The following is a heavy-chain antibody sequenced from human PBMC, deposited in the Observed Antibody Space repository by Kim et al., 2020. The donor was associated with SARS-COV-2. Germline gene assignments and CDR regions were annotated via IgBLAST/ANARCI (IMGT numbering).Heavy chain of an antibody. J-gene: IGHJ4*02. Sequence: SETLSLTCTVSGGSISSGGYYWSWIRQHPGKGLEWIGYIYYSGSTYYNPSLKSRVTISVDTSKNQFSLKLSSVTAADTAVYYCAGGWMTTVVTPDYWGQGTLVTVSS. CDR2: IYYSGST. CDR1: GGSISSGGYY. D-gene: IGHD4-17*01. CDR3: AGGWMTTVVTPDY. V-gene: IGHV4-31*03.